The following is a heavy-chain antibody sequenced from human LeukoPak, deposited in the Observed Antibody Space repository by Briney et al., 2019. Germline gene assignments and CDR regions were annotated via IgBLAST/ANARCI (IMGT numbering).Heavy chain of an antibody. CDR1: GGSISSGDYY. D-gene: IGHD3-10*01. V-gene: IGHV4-61*08. CDR2: IYYSGST. Sequence: SETLSLTCTVSGGSISSGDYYWSWIRQPPGKGLEWIGYIYYSGSTNYNPSLKSRVTISVDTSKNQFSLKLSSVTAADTAVYYCARVGLTITMVRGVDYWGQGTLVTVSS. CDR3: ARVGLTITMVRGVDY. J-gene: IGHJ4*02.